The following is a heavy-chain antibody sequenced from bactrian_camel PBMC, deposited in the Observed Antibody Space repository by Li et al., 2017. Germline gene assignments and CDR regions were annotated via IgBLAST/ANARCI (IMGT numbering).Heavy chain of an antibody. D-gene: IGHD1*01. V-gene: IGHV3S6*01. CDR2: IWGDGRSA. J-gene: IGHJ4*01. CDR1: GDPSTKYC. CDR3: AASRRFRNGCSIRDDPY. Sequence: HVQLVESGGGSVQAGGSLRLSCTASGDPSTKYCMAWFRQAPGNEREGVAGIWGDGRSAYYADSVKGRFTVSRDNDKNLLFLQMSNLKPEDSAMYYCAASRRFRNGCSIRDDPYWGQGTQVTVS.